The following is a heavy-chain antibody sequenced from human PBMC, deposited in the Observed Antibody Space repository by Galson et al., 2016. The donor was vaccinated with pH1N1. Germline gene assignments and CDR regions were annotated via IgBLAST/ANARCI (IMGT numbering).Heavy chain of an antibody. CDR2: IYHSGNT. Sequence: SETLSLTCGVSGGSISSGNWWSWVRQPPGKGLEWIGDIYHSGNTNNNPPLKSRVAISVDKSKNQFYLKLSSVTAADTAVYYCVRAATVTTTGVYFQHWGQGTLVIVSS. CDR1: GGSISSGNW. V-gene: IGHV4-4*02. CDR3: VRAATVTTTGVYFQH. D-gene: IGHD4-11*01. J-gene: IGHJ1*01.